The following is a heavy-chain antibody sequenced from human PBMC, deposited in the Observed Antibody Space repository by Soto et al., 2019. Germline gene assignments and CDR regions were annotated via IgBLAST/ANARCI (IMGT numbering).Heavy chain of an antibody. V-gene: IGHV3-33*01. J-gene: IGHJ4*02. Sequence: QVQLVESGGGVVQPGRSLRLSCAASGFTFYSYGMHWVRQAPGKGLEWVAVIWYDGSEIYYAESVKGRFTISRDNSKNTLYLQMNSLRAEDTAVYYCARGPPTDYGDCDHWGQGTLVTVSS. D-gene: IGHD4-17*01. CDR3: ARGPPTDYGDCDH. CDR1: GFTFYSYG. CDR2: IWYDGSEI.